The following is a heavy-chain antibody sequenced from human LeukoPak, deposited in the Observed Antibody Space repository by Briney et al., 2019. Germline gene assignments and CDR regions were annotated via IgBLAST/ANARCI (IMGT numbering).Heavy chain of an antibody. CDR3: ARGRQWLLDY. Sequence: GGSLRLSCAASGFTFSSYAMHWVRQAPGKGLEWVAVISYDGSNKYYADSVKGRFTISRDNSKNTLYLQMNSLRAEDTAVYYCARGRQWLLDYWGQGTLVTLSS. D-gene: IGHD6-19*01. CDR2: ISYDGSNK. CDR1: GFTFSSYA. V-gene: IGHV3-30-3*01. J-gene: IGHJ4*02.